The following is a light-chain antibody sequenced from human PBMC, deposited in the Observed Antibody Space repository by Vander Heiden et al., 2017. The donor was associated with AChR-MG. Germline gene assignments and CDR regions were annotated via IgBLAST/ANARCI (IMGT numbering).Light chain of an antibody. J-gene: IGLJ1*01. V-gene: IGLV2-23*01. CDR2: EGS. Sequence: QSALTQPASVSGSPGPPITISCTGTSSDVGSYNLVSWYQQHPGKAPKLMIYEGSKRPSGVSNRFSGSKSGNTASLTISGLQAEDEADYYCCSYAGSSIFYVFGTGTKVTVL. CDR3: CSYAGSSIFYV. CDR1: SSDVGSYNL.